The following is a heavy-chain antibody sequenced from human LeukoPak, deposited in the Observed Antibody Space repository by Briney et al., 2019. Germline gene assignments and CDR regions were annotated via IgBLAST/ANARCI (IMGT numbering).Heavy chain of an antibody. D-gene: IGHD2-15*01. CDR2: ISSSSSYI. CDR3: TRDGSIEAFDY. V-gene: IGHV3-21*01. CDR1: GFTFSSYS. J-gene: IGHJ4*02. Sequence: GRSLRLSCAASGFTFSSYSMNWVRQAPGKGLEWVSSISSSSSYIYYADSVKGRFTISRDNAKNSLYLQMNSLRAEDTAVYYCTRDGSIEAFDYWGQGTLVTVSS.